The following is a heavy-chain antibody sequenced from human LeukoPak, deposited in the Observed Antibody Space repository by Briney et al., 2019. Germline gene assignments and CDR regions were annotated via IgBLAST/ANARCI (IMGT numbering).Heavy chain of an antibody. CDR1: GGSISSYY. J-gene: IGHJ4*02. V-gene: IGHV4-34*01. CDR3: AVTEYDY. Sequence: SETLSLTCTVSGGSISSYYWSWIRQPPGKGLEWIGEINHSGSTNYNPSLKSRVTISVDTSKNQFSLKLSSVTAADTAVYYCAVTEYDYWGQGTLVTVSS. D-gene: IGHD1-14*01. CDR2: INHSGST.